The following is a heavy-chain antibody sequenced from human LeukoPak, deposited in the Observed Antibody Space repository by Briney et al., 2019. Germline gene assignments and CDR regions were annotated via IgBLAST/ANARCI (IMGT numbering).Heavy chain of an antibody. CDR3: ARGEGYCSSTSCYLWFDY. V-gene: IGHV1-18*01. CDR1: GYTFTSYG. Sequence: GASVKVSCKASGYTFTSYGISWVRQAPGQGLEWMGWISAYNGNTNYTQKLQGRVTMTTDTSTSTAYMELRSLRSDDTAVYYCARGEGYCSSTSCYLWFDYWGQGTLVTVSS. CDR2: ISAYNGNT. D-gene: IGHD2-2*01. J-gene: IGHJ4*02.